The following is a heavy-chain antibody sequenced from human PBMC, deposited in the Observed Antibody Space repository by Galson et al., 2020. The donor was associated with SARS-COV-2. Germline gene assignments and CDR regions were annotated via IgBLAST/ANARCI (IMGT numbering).Heavy chain of an antibody. J-gene: IGHJ2*01. CDR1: GGSISSGGYS. Sequence: SATLSLTCSVSGGSISSGGYSWTWIRQPPGKGLEWIGYAYHSGATHYNPSLKSRLTISVDRSKNQLSLKLTSVTAADTAVYYCAGRYTYGLSPYWYFDLWGRGTLVTVSS. CDR2: AYHSGAT. CDR3: AGRYTYGLSPYWYFDL. V-gene: IGHV4-30-2*01. D-gene: IGHD5-18*01.